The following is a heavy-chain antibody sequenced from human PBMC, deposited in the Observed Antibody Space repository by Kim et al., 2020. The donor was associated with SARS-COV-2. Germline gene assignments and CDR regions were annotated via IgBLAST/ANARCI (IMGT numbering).Heavy chain of an antibody. CDR1: GYTFTSYY. J-gene: IGHJ6*02. V-gene: IGHV1-46*01. D-gene: IGHD4-17*01. Sequence: ASVKVSCKASGYTFTSYYMHWVRQAPGQGLEWMGIINPSGGSTSYAQKFQGRVTMTRDTSTSTVYMELSSLRSEDTAVYYCARDPHTVSFRGTSGMDVWGQGTTVTVSS. CDR3: ARDPHTVSFRGTSGMDV. CDR2: INPSGGST.